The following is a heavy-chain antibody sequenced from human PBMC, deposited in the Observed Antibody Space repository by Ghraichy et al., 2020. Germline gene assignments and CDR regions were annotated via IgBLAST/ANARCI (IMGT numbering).Heavy chain of an antibody. D-gene: IGHD6-13*01. CDR3: ARGAGSAAGTPRGFDP. CDR1: GGSFSGYY. V-gene: IGHV4-34*01. J-gene: IGHJ5*02. Sequence: SETLSLTCAVYGGSFSGYYWSWIRQPPGKGLEWIGEINHSGSTNYNPSLKSRVTISVDTSKNQFSLKLSSVTAADTAVYYCARGAGSAAGTPRGFDPWGQGTLVTVSS. CDR2: INHSGST.